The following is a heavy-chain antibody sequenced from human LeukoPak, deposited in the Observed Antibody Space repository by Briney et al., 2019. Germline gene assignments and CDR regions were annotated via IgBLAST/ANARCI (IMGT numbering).Heavy chain of an antibody. V-gene: IGHV1-69*13. J-gene: IGHJ1*01. D-gene: IGHD2-2*01. CDR1: GGTFSSYA. CDR3: ASGYCSSTSCYPGAEYFQH. Sequence: GASVKVSCKASGGTFSSYAISWVRQAPGQGLEWMGGIIPIFGTANYAQKFQGRVTITADESTSTAYMELSSLRSEDTAVYYCASGYCSSTSCYPGAEYFQHWGQGTLVTVSS. CDR2: IIPIFGTA.